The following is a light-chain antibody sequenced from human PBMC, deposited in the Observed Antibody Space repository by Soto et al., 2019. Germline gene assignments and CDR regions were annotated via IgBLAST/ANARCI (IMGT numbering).Light chain of an antibody. Sequence: PGERAPLSCRASQRVTNFLAWYQQKPGQAPRLLIYDTSIRATGIPARFSGSASGTDFILTISSLEPEDFAVYYCQQRTNWPSSIAFGQGTRLEI. CDR2: DTS. CDR1: QRVTNF. CDR3: QQRTNWPSSIA. J-gene: IGKJ5*01. V-gene: IGKV3-11*01.